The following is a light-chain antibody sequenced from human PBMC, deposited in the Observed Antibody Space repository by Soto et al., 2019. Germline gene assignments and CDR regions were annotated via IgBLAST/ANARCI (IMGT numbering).Light chain of an antibody. CDR1: QTVMSRF. J-gene: IGKJ4*01. CDR3: QQYGSSPLT. V-gene: IGKV3-20*01. Sequence: EIVLTQSPGTLSLSPGERASLSCRASQTVMSRFSAWYQHKPGQAPRLLIYGASSRAPGIPDRFSGSGSGRDFTLTISRLEPEDFAVYFCQQYGSSPLTFGGGTKMEIK. CDR2: GAS.